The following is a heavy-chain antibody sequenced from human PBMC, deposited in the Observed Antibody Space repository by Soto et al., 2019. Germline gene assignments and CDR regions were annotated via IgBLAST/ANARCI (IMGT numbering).Heavy chain of an antibody. J-gene: IGHJ4*02. CDR1: GGSVSSGSYY. CDR3: AREAVWLQHNQVDY. D-gene: IGHD5-12*01. CDR2: IYYSGST. V-gene: IGHV4-61*01. Sequence: SETLSLTCTVSGGSVSSGSYYWSWIRQPPGKGLEWIGYIYYSGSTNYNPSLKSRVTISVDTSKNQFSLKLSSVTAADTAVYYCAREAVWLQHNQVDYWGQGTLVIFSS.